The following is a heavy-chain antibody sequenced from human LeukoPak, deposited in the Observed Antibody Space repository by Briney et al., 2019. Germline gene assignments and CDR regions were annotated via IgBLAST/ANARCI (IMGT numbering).Heavy chain of an antibody. V-gene: IGHV3-53*01. D-gene: IGHD3-22*01. CDR2: IYSGGNT. Sequence: GGSLRLSCAASGFTVSDTYMSWVRQAPGKGLEWVSVIYSGGNTYYADSVKGRFSISRDNSKNTLYLQMNSLGAEDTAVYYCATSRYYYDSSGYYYPDYWGQGTLVTVSS. CDR1: GFTVSDTY. CDR3: ATSRYYYDSSGYYYPDY. J-gene: IGHJ4*02.